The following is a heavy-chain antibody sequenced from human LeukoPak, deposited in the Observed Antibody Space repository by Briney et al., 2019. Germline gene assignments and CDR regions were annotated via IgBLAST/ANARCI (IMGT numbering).Heavy chain of an antibody. CDR2: ISYDGNNE. V-gene: IGHV3-30-3*01. Sequence: GGSLRLSCAASGFSFNKYAIHWVRQAPGKGLEWVAVISYDGNNEYYADSVKGRFTISRDNSNNMIYLQMNSLRDEDTAVYHCARPPTPWEKFYFSGLDVWGQGTTVAVSS. CDR3: ARPPTPWEKFYFSGLDV. CDR1: GFSFNKYA. D-gene: IGHD1-26*01. J-gene: IGHJ6*02.